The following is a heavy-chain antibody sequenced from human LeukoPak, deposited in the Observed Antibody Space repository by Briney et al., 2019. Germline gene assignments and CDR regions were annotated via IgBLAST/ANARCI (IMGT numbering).Heavy chain of an antibody. CDR2: IYHSGST. D-gene: IGHD3-3*01. J-gene: IGHJ5*02. CDR1: GYSISSGYY. CDR3: ARAYYDFWCGYYNGGFDP. Sequence: SETLSLTCTVSGYSISSGYYWGWIRQPPGKGLEWIGSIYHSGSTYYNPSLKSRVTISVDTSKNQFSLKLSSVTAADTAVYYCARAYYDFWCGYYNGGFDPWGQGTLVTVSS. V-gene: IGHV4-38-2*02.